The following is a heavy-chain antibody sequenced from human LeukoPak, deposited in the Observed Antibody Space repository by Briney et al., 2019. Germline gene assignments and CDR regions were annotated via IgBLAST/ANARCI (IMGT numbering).Heavy chain of an antibody. CDR1: GGTFSSYA. J-gene: IGHJ4*02. V-gene: IGHV1-69*13. Sequence: LVKVSCKASGGTFSSYAISWVRQAPGQGLEWMGGIIPIFGTANYAQKFQGRVTITADESTSTAYMELSSLRSEDTAVYYCARANNWNYALGYWGQGTLVTVSS. D-gene: IGHD1-7*01. CDR2: IIPIFGTA. CDR3: ARANNWNYALGY.